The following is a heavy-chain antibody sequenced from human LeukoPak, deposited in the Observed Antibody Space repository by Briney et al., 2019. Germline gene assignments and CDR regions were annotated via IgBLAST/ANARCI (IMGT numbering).Heavy chain of an antibody. Sequence: SETLSLTCTVSGGSITSSVYYWAWIRQPPGKGLEWIWNIDYSVSTYYNPSLKSRVTISVDLSKTQFSLKLSSVTAADTAVYYCASGYYYGSGSPDYWGQGTLVTVSS. CDR1: GGSITSSVYY. D-gene: IGHD3-10*01. CDR2: IDYSVST. J-gene: IGHJ4*02. CDR3: ASGYYYGSGSPDY. V-gene: IGHV4-39*07.